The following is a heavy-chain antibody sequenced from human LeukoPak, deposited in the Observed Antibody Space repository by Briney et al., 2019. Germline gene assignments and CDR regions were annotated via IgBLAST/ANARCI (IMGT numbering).Heavy chain of an antibody. CDR3: ARDKGGYDFDY. Sequence: GASVKVSCKASGYTFTSYGFSWVRQAPGQGLEWMGWISAYNGNTKYTQKLPGRVTMTTDTSTSAAYMELRGLRSDDTAVYFCARDKGGYDFDYWGQGTLVTVSS. J-gene: IGHJ4*02. CDR1: GYTFTSYG. D-gene: IGHD5-12*01. V-gene: IGHV1-18*01. CDR2: ISAYNGNT.